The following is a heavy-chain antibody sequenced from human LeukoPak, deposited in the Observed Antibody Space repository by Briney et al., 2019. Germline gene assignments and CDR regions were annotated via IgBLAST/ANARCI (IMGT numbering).Heavy chain of an antibody. J-gene: IGHJ4*02. CDR2: IYYTGST. D-gene: IGHD7-27*01. Sequence: PSETLSLTCTVSGGSIGSSIYYWAWVRQPPGKGMEWIGTIYYTGSTYYNPSLKSRVTISVDTSKNQFSLKLSSVTAADTAVYYCARHENWGGPDYWGQGTLVTVSS. CDR3: ARHENWGGPDY. CDR1: GGSIGSSIYY. V-gene: IGHV4-39*01.